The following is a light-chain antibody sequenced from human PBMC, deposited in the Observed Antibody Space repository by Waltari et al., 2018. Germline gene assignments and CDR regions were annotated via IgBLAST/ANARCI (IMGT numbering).Light chain of an antibody. Sequence: DIQMTQSPSTLSASVGHRVTIICRASQGISRWLAWYQQKPGKPPKVLIYDASSLESGVPSRFSGSGSETEFTLVISNLQPDDVATYYCQQYSGYSGIFGGGTKVEIK. V-gene: IGKV1-5*02. J-gene: IGKJ4*01. CDR2: DAS. CDR1: QGISRW. CDR3: QQYSGYSGI.